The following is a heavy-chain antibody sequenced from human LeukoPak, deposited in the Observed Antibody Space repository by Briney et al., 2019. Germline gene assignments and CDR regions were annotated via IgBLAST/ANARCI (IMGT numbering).Heavy chain of an antibody. CDR2: IYTSGST. D-gene: IGHD6-13*01. CDR1: GGSISSGSYY. V-gene: IGHV4-61*02. CDR3: ARDPGIAAAGTIWFDP. Sequence: SQTLSLTCTVSGGSISSGSYYWSWIRQPAGKGLEWIGRIYTSGSTNYNPSLKSRVTISVDTSKNQFSLKLSSVTAADTAVYYCARDPGIAAAGTIWFDPWGKGTTVTVSS. J-gene: IGHJ6*04.